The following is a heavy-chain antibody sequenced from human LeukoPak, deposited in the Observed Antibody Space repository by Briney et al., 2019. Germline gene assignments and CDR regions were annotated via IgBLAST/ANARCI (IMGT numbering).Heavy chain of an antibody. J-gene: IGHJ4*02. CDR3: ARGCGSLSLGY. V-gene: IGHV3-30*03. CDR1: GFTFSSYD. CDR2: ISYDGSNK. D-gene: IGHD1-26*01. Sequence: GRSLRLSCAASGFTFSSYDMHWVRQAPGKGLEWVAVISYDGSNKYYADSVKGRFTISRDNSKNTLYLQMNSLRAEDTAVYYCARGCGSLSLGYWGQGTLVAVSS.